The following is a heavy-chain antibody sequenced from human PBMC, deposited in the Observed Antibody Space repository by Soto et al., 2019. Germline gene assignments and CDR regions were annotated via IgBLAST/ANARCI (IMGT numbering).Heavy chain of an antibody. J-gene: IGHJ3*02. CDR1: GFTFSSYA. CDR3: AREGDSGSYPRPAAFDI. Sequence: QVQLVESGGGVVQPGRSLRLSCAASGFTFSSYAMHWVRQAPGKGLEWVAVISYDGSNKYYADSVKGRFTISRDNSKNTLYLQMNSLRAEDTAVYYCAREGDSGSYPRPAAFDIWGQGTMVTVSS. V-gene: IGHV3-30-3*01. D-gene: IGHD1-26*01. CDR2: ISYDGSNK.